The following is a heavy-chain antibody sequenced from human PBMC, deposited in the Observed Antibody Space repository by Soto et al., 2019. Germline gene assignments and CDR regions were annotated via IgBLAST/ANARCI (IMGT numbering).Heavy chain of an antibody. CDR1: GGSFSGYY. D-gene: IGHD2-21*02. J-gene: IGHJ6*02. CDR2: INHSGST. V-gene: IGHV4-34*01. CDR3: ARGPLVTDYYYGMDV. Sequence: SETLSLTCAVYGGSFSGYYWSWIRQPPGKGLEWIGEINHSGSTNYNPSLKSRVTISVDTSKNQFSLKLSSVTAADTAVYYCARGPLVTDYYYGMDVWGQGTTVTVS.